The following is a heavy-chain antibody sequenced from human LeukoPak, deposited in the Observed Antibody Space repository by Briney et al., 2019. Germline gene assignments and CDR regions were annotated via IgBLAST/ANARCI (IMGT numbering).Heavy chain of an antibody. D-gene: IGHD4-17*01. Sequence: GGSLRLSCAASGFTFSSYGMHWVRQAPGKGLEWVAFIRYDGSNKYYADSVKGRFTISRDNSKNTLYLQMNSLRAEDTAVYYCAKDRVSDYGDYGLSGFDYWGQGTRVVVSS. CDR1: GFTFSSYG. CDR3: AKDRVSDYGDYGLSGFDY. J-gene: IGHJ4*02. CDR2: IRYDGSNK. V-gene: IGHV3-30*02.